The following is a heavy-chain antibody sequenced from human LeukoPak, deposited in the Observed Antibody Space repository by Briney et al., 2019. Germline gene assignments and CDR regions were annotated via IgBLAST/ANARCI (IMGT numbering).Heavy chain of an antibody. CDR2: IKPSGGNT. CDR1: GYTFTTYY. CDR3: AREGFYEFWSGSRGPFDP. Sequence: GASVKVSCKASGYTFTTYYIHWVQQAPGQGLEWMGVIKPSGGNTNYAQKFQGRVTVTRDMSTSTVYLELRSLRSEDTAVYYCAREGFYEFWSGSRGPFDPWGQGTLVTVSS. V-gene: IGHV1-46*01. D-gene: IGHD3-3*01. J-gene: IGHJ5*02.